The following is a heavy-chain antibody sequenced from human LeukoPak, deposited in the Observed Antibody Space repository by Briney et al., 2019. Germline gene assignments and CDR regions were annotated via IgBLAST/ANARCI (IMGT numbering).Heavy chain of an antibody. CDR3: ARQPLSIAVAGTLVGGAFDY. D-gene: IGHD6-19*01. CDR2: IIPILGIA. J-gene: IGHJ4*02. V-gene: IGHV1-69*04. Sequence: SVKVSCKASGGTFSSYAISWVRQAPGQGLEWMGRIIPILGIANYAQKFQGRVTITADKSTSTAYMELSSLRSEDTAVYYCARQPLSIAVAGTLVGGAFDYWGQGTLVTVSS. CDR1: GGTFSSYA.